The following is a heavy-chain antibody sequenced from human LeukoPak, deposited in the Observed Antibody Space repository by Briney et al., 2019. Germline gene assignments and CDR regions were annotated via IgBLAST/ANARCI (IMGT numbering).Heavy chain of an antibody. V-gene: IGHV3-7*01. D-gene: IGHD2-21*02. CDR2: IKQDGSEK. J-gene: IGHJ3*02. Sequence: PGGSLRLSCAASGFTFSSYWMSWVRQAPGKGLEWVANIKQDGSEKYYVDSVKGRFTISRDNAKNSLYLQMNSLRAEDTAVYYCARSTGGDWYAFDIWGQGTMVTVSS. CDR3: ARSTGGDWYAFDI. CDR1: GFTFSSYW.